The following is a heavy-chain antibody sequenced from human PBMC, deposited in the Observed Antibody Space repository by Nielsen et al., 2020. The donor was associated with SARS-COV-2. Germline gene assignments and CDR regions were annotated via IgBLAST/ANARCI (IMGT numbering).Heavy chain of an antibody. CDR1: GGSISSSSYY. Sequence: SETLSLTCTVSGGSISSSSYYWGWIRQHPGKGLEWIGYIYYSGSTYYNPSLKSRVTISVDTSKNQFSLKLSSVTAADTAVYYCAREMGSSTSSLMDAFDIWGQGTMVTVSS. V-gene: IGHV4-31*03. CDR2: IYYSGST. CDR3: AREMGSSTSSLMDAFDI. J-gene: IGHJ3*02. D-gene: IGHD2-2*01.